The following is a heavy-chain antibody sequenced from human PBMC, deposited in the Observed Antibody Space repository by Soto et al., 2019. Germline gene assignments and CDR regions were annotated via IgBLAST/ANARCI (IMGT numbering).Heavy chain of an antibody. CDR1: GFSFSDYS. CDR3: SRDQNEFWSGHFDY. Sequence: EVHLVESGGRLVQPGGSLRLSCAASGFSFSDYSMNWVRQAPGRGLEWVSYISSSSFTIHYADSVEGRFAISRDNAKNSLYLQMNRLRAEETAVYYCSRDQNEFWSGHFDYWGQGALVTVSS. J-gene: IGHJ4*02. CDR2: ISSSSFTI. D-gene: IGHD3-3*01. V-gene: IGHV3-48*01.